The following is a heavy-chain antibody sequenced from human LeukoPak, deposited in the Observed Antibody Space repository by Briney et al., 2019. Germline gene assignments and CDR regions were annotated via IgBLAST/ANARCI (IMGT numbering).Heavy chain of an antibody. D-gene: IGHD3-10*02. CDR3: AELGITMIGGV. CDR1: GFTFSNYS. V-gene: IGHV3-21*01. CDR2: ISSSSTYI. J-gene: IGHJ6*04. Sequence: PGGSLRLSCAASGFTFSNYSMNWVRQAAGKGLEWVSAISSSSTYIYYADSVKGRFTISRDNAKNSLYLQMNSLRAEDTAVYYCAELGITMIGGVWGKGTTVTISS.